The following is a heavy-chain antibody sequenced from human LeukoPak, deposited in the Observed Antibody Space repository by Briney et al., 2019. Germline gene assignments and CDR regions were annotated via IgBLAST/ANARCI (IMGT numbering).Heavy chain of an antibody. V-gene: IGHV1-69*05. CDR3: ARAVGDYSNYYFDY. J-gene: IGHJ4*02. CDR1: GGTLSSYA. D-gene: IGHD4-11*01. CDR2: IIPIFGTA. Sequence: SVKVSRKASGGTLSSYAIDWVRQAPGQGLEWVGGIIPIFGTANHPQKFQGRVTITTDESTSTAYMELSSLRSEDTAMYYCARAVGDYSNYYFDYWGQGTLVTVSS.